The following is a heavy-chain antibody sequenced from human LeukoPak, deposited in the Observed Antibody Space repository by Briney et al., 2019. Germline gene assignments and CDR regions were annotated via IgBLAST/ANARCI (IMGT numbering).Heavy chain of an antibody. CDR3: ARRGVTSSPLDY. CDR2: VYPGDSEV. D-gene: IGHD3-10*01. CDR1: GYSFTRYW. V-gene: IGHV5-51*01. J-gene: IGHJ4*02. Sequence: GEALKISCQGSGYSFTRYWIGWVRQMPGKGLEWMGAVYPGDSEVRYGPSFQGQVTISVDTSINTAYLQWSSLKASDTAIYYCARRGVTSSPLDYWGQGTLVT.